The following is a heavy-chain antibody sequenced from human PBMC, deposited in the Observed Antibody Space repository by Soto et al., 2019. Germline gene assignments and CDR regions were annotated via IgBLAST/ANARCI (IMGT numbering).Heavy chain of an antibody. D-gene: IGHD6-19*01. J-gene: IGHJ4*02. Sequence: QVQLVESGGGVVQPGRSLRLSCAASGFTFSSYAMHWVRQAPGKGLEWVAVISYDGSNKYYADSVKGRFTISRDNSKNTLYLQMNSLRAEDTAVYYCARPWYSSGWYSVWGQGTLVTVSS. CDR2: ISYDGSNK. CDR3: ARPWYSSGWYSV. V-gene: IGHV3-30-3*01. CDR1: GFTFSSYA.